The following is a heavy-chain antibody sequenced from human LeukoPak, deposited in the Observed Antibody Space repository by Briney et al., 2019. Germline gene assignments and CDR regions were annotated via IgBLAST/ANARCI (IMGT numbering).Heavy chain of an antibody. D-gene: IGHD2-15*01. V-gene: IGHV1-46*01. J-gene: IGHJ4*02. Sequence: ASVKVSCKASGYTFTSYYMHWVRQAPGQGLEWMGIINPSGGSTSYAQKFQGRATMTRDTSTSTVYMELSSLRSEDTAVYYCAREVGYCSGGSCYHLYFDYWGQGTLVTVSS. CDR1: GYTFTSYY. CDR3: AREVGYCSGGSCYHLYFDY. CDR2: INPSGGST.